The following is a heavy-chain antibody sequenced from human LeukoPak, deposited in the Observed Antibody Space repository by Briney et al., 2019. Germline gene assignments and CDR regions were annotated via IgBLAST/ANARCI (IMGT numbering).Heavy chain of an antibody. CDR2: ISAYNGNT. D-gene: IGHD2-2*01. Sequence: ASVKVSCKASGYTFTSYGISWVRQAPGQGLEWMGWISAYNGNTNYAQKLQGRVTMTTDTSTTTAYMELRSLRSDDTAMYYCARGCASTSCYLFDYWGQGTLVTVSS. V-gene: IGHV1-18*01. CDR1: GYTFTSYG. J-gene: IGHJ4*02. CDR3: ARGCASTSCYLFDY.